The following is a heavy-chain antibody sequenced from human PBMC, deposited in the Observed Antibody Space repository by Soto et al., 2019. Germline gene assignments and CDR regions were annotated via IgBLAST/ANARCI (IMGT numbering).Heavy chain of an antibody. CDR1: GDSVSSNSAA. D-gene: IGHD2-15*01. CDR2: TYYRSKWYN. J-gene: IGHJ4*02. CDR3: TKDRVNDDIYSFDY. Sequence: SQTLSLTCAISGDSVSSNSAAWNWIRQSPSRGLEWLGRTYYRSKWYNDYAVSVKSRITINPDTSKNQFSLQLTSVTPEDTAIYYCTKDRVNDDIYSFDYWGQGVMVTVSS. V-gene: IGHV6-1*01.